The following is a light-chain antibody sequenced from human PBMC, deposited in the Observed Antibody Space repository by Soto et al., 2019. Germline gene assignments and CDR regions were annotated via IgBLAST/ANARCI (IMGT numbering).Light chain of an antibody. CDR2: SAS. V-gene: IGKV3-20*01. J-gene: IGKJ2*01. Sequence: ENVLTHSPGTLSLSPGERATLSCMAGQSVTSSYLAWYQQKPGQAPRLLIYSASSRATGVPDRFSGSGSATDFTLTISRVEPEDFEVYYCQQYGSSRNTFGQGTKVDIK. CDR1: QSVTSSY. CDR3: QQYGSSRNT.